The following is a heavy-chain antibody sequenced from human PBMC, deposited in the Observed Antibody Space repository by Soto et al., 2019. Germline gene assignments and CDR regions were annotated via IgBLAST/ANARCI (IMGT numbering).Heavy chain of an antibody. Sequence: QVQLVESGGGVVQPGRSLRLSCVASGFTLSGHGMHWVRQAPGKGLEWVAVITYDGSEIDYSDSVKGRFTISRDTSKNMLYLQMNSLKPEDTAVYYCAREQGFGYSRVSDYWGQGTLVTVSS. D-gene: IGHD2-15*01. CDR2: ITYDGSEI. CDR3: AREQGFGYSRVSDY. J-gene: IGHJ4*02. CDR1: GFTLSGHG. V-gene: IGHV3-30*03.